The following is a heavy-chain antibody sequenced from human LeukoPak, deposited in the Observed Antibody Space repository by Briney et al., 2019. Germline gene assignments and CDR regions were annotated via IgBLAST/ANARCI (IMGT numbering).Heavy chain of an antibody. CDR3: ARDPYGDYVFDP. V-gene: IGHV4-59*12. Sequence: SETLSLTCTVSGGSIRSYYWSWIRQSPGKGLEWIGYIYYSGSTYYNPSLKSRVTISVDTSKNQFSLKLTSVTAADTAVYYCARDPYGDYVFDPWGQGTLVTVSS. CDR2: IYYSGST. D-gene: IGHD4-17*01. CDR1: GGSIRSYY. J-gene: IGHJ5*02.